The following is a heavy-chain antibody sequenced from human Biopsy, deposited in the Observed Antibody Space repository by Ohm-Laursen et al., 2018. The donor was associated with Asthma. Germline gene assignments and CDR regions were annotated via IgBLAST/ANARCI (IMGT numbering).Heavy chain of an antibody. CDR1: GFVFRRHA. CDR2: ISKDASTQ. V-gene: IGHV3-30*01. Sequence: SLRLSCTASGFVFRRHAMHWVRQAPGKGLEWVGVISKDASTQDYADSVKGRFTMARDNSKNTLDLQMNSLREEDTAVYYCVRDGTDDAFDIWGQGTVVSVSS. CDR3: VRDGTDDAFDI. D-gene: IGHD1-1*01. J-gene: IGHJ3*02.